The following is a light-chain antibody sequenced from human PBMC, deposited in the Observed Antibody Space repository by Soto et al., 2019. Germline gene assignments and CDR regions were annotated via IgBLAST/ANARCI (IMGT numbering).Light chain of an antibody. J-gene: IGLJ2*01. Sequence: QSVLTQPASASGTPGQRVTISCSGSSSNIGSNYVYWYQQLPGTAPKLLIYRNNQRPSGVPDRFSGSKSGTSASLAISGLRSEDEADYYSAAWDHSLSFVVFGGGTKLTVL. CDR1: SSNIGSNY. CDR3: AAWDHSLSFVV. V-gene: IGLV1-47*01. CDR2: RNN.